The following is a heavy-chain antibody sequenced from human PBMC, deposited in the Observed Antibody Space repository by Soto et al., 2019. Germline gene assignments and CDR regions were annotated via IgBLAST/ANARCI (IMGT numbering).Heavy chain of an antibody. CDR1: GYTFTSYD. D-gene: IGHD1-26*01. CDR3: ASAFPSGSTVYCYYGMDV. Sequence: QVQLVQSGAEVKKPGASVKVSCKASGYTFTSYDINWVRQATGQGLEWMGWMNPNSGNTGYAQKFQGRVTMTRNTSISKAYMELSSLRSEAKAVYYCASAFPSGSTVYCYYGMDVWGQGTPVTVSS. CDR2: MNPNSGNT. J-gene: IGHJ6*02. V-gene: IGHV1-8*01.